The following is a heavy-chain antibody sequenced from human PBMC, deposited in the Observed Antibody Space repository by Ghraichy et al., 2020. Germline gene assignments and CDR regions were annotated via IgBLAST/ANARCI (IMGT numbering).Heavy chain of an antibody. CDR2: IYYSGST. D-gene: IGHD3-3*01. CDR3: ARVNDFWSGVDV. Sequence: SETLSLTCTVSGGSISSGGYYWSWIRQHPGKGLEWIGYIYYSGSTYYNPSLKSRVTISVDTSKNQFSLKLSSVTAADTAVYYCARVNDFWSGVDVWGQGTTVTVSS. J-gene: IGHJ6*02. V-gene: IGHV4-31*03. CDR1: GGSISSGGYY.